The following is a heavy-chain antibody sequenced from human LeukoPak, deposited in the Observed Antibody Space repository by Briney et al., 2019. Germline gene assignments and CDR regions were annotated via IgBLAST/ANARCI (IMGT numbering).Heavy chain of an antibody. CDR2: IKQDGSEK. D-gene: IGHD3-22*01. CDR3: ARGSPYYYDSSPFDP. V-gene: IGHV3-7*01. Sequence: GGSLRLSCAASGFTFSSYWMSWVRQAPGKGLEWVANIKQDGSEKYYVDSVKDRFTISRDNAKNSLYLQMNSLRAEDTAVYYCARGSPYYYDSSPFDPWGQGTLVTVSS. CDR1: GFTFSSYW. J-gene: IGHJ5*02.